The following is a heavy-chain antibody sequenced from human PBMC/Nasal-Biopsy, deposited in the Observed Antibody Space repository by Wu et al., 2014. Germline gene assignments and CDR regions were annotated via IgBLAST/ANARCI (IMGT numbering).Heavy chain of an antibody. Sequence: GAEDEKPGESLKISCKGSGDSLTGNWIGWVRQMSGKGLEWIGIVYLGDSDSRISPSFQGQVTISADRSTSTAYLQWNSLKASDTAIYYCARRGGPSSWPYVFDSWGQGTLVTVSS. D-gene: IGHD6-13*01. CDR3: ARRGGPSSWPYVFDS. CDR2: VYLGDSDS. V-gene: IGHV5-51*01. CDR1: GDSLTGNW. J-gene: IGHJ4*02.